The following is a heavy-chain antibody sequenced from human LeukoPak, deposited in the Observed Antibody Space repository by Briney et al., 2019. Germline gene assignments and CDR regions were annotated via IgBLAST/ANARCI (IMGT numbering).Heavy chain of an antibody. CDR1: GGSISGYH. CDR2: IYYSGSS. V-gene: IGHV4-59*01. CDR3: ARVPRSYYYYYYMDV. J-gene: IGHJ6*03. Sequence: PSETLTLTCNVSGGSISGYHWSWIRQPPGKGLEWLGYIYYSGSSNYNPSLKSRVTISADTSKNQFSLKLSSVTAADTAVYYCARVPRSYYYYYYMDVWGKGTTVTVSS.